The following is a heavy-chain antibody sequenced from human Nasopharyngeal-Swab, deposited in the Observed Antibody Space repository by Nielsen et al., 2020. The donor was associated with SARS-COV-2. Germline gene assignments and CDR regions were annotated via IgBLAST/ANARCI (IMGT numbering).Heavy chain of an antibody. CDR2: ISYDGSNK. J-gene: IGHJ6*03. V-gene: IGHV3-30*04. CDR1: GFTFSSYA. D-gene: IGHD5-18*01. CDR3: AREWIQYYYYMDV. Sequence: LSLTCAASGFTFSSYAMHWVRQAPGKGLEWVAVISYDGSNKYYADSVKGRFTISRDNSKNTLYLQMNSLRAEDTAVYYCAREWIQYYYYMDVWGKGTTVTVSS.